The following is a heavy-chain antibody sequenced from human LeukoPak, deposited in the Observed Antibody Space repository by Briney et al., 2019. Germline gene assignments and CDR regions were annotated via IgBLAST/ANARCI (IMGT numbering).Heavy chain of an antibody. J-gene: IGHJ4*02. V-gene: IGHV5-51*01. D-gene: IGHD1-26*01. Sequence: GESLKISCKGSGYSFTTYWIAWVRRVPGKGLECMGIIHPGDSDTRYSPSFQGQVTISADRSTSTAYLQWSSLKASDTAMYYCARRTESYYYSDSWGQGTLVTVSS. CDR3: ARRTESYYYSDS. CDR1: GYSFTTYW. CDR2: IHPGDSDT.